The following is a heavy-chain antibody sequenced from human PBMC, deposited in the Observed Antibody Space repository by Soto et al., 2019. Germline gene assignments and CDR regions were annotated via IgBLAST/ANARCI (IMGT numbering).Heavy chain of an antibody. Sequence: QVRLVQSGAEVRKPGSSVRVSCKASGGTFSNYAFSWVRQAPGQGLEWMGAIIPLFGTTRYAQTFQGRFTITADDSTSTAYMDLSGLRSEDTAMYYCASGEGVVVRPKKDGFDFWGQGTMVTVSA. V-gene: IGHV1-69*01. CDR1: GGTFSNYA. CDR2: IIPLFGTT. CDR3: ASGEGVVVRPKKDGFDF. J-gene: IGHJ3*01. D-gene: IGHD2-15*01.